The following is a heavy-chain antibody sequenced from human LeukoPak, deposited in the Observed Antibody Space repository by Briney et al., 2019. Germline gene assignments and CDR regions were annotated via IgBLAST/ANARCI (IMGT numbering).Heavy chain of an antibody. CDR1: GYTLTELS. CDR3: ATFGYSSGWYQSY. Sequence: ASVKVSCKVSGYTLTELSMHWVRQAPGKGLEWMGGFDPEDGETIYAQKFQGRVTMTENTSTDTAYMELSSLRSEDTAVYYCATFGYSSGWYQSYWGQGTLVTVSS. D-gene: IGHD6-19*01. V-gene: IGHV1-24*01. CDR2: FDPEDGET. J-gene: IGHJ4*02.